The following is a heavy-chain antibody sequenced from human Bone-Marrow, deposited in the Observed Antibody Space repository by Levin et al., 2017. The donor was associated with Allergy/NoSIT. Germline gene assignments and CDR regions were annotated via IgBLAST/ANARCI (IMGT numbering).Heavy chain of an antibody. CDR2: ISWNSGSI. V-gene: IGHV3-9*01. CDR1: GFTFDDYA. J-gene: IGHJ6*02. D-gene: IGHD3-3*01. Sequence: GGSLRLSCAASGFTFDDYAMHWVRQAPGKGLEWVSGISWNSGSIGYADSVKGRFTISRDNAKNSLYLQMNSLRAEDTALYYCAKDIRVGSVVGRGIPLEWLPYYYYGMDVWGQGTTVTVSS. CDR3: AKDIRVGSVVGRGIPLEWLPYYYYGMDV.